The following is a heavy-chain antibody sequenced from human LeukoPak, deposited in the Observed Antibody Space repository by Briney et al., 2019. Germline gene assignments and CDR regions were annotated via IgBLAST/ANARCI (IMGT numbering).Heavy chain of an antibody. Sequence: QPGRSLRLSCAASGFTFSSYGMHWVRQAPGKGLEWVAVISYDGSNKYYADSVKGRFTISRDNSKNTLYLQMNSLRAEDTAVYYCARSGGSFYDAFDIWGQGTMVTVSS. CDR3: ARSGGSFYDAFDI. V-gene: IGHV3-30*03. D-gene: IGHD2-15*01. CDR1: GFTFSSYG. CDR2: ISYDGSNK. J-gene: IGHJ3*02.